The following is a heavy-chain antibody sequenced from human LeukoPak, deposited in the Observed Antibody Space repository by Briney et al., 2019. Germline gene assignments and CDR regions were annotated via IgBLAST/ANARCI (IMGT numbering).Heavy chain of an antibody. J-gene: IGHJ4*02. CDR3: ARLVGEAYCGSTSCYAGEY. D-gene: IGHD2-2*01. CDR1: GYSFTSYW. Sequence: GESLKISCKGSGYSFTSYWTSWVRQMPGKGLEWMGRIDPSDSYTNYSPSFQGHVTISADKSISTAYLQWSSLKASDTAMYYCARLVGEAYCGSTSCYAGEYWGQGTLVTVSS. CDR2: IDPSDSYT. V-gene: IGHV5-10-1*01.